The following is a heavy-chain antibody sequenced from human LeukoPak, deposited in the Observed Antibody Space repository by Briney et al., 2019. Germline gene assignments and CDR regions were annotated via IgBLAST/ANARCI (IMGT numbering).Heavy chain of an antibody. CDR3: AGDLDGSGSYYTGY. J-gene: IGHJ4*02. V-gene: IGHV1-18*04. CDR1: GYTFTSYY. D-gene: IGHD3-10*01. Sequence: ASVKVSCKASGYTFTSYYMHWVRQAPGQGLEWMGWISPYNGKTNYAQKLQGRVTMTTDTSTSTAYMELRSLRSDDTAVYYCAGDLDGSGSYYTGYWGQGTLVTVSS. CDR2: ISPYNGKT.